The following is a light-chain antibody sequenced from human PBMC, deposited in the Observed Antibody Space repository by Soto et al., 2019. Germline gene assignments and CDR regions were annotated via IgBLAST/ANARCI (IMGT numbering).Light chain of an antibody. Sequence: EIGLTQSPGTLSLSPGERATLSCRASQSVSSSYLAWYQQKPGQAPRLLIYGASSRATGIPDRFSGSGSGTDFALTISRLEPEDFAVYYCQQYSSSPGLTFGGGTKVEIK. CDR3: QQYSSSPGLT. V-gene: IGKV3-20*01. CDR1: QSVSSSY. CDR2: GAS. J-gene: IGKJ4*01.